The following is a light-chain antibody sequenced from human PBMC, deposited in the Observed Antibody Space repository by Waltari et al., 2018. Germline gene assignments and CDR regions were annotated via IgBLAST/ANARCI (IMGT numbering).Light chain of an antibody. J-gene: IGLJ2*01. CDR3: SSYTTRYTVI. CDR1: SSDIGIYDF. CDR2: DVT. V-gene: IGLV2-14*03. Sequence: QSALTQPASVSGSPGQPITISCTGTSSDIGIYDFFSWYQHHPGNAPNRMFIDVTKRPSGVSRRFSGSKSGDTASLSISGLQAEDEADYYCSSYTTRYTVIFGGGTKLTVL.